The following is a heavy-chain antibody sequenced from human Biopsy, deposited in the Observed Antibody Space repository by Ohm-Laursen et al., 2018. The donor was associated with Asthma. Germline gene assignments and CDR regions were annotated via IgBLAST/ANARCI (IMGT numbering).Heavy chain of an antibody. J-gene: IGHJ4*02. CDR3: ARHQYSSSWSTFDY. Sequence: GTLTLTCTVSGGSITSSSYYWGWNRQPPGKGMEWIGSMYHSGSPYYHPSLKSRATISVDTSKNQLSLKMSSVTAADTAVYFCARHQYSSSWSTFDYWGQGALVTVSS. V-gene: IGHV4-39*01. CDR1: GGSITSSSYY. CDR2: MYHSGSP. D-gene: IGHD3-22*01.